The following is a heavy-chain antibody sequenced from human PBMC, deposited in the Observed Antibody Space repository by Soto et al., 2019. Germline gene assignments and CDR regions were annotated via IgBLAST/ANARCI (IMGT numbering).Heavy chain of an antibody. Sequence: QVQLVQSGAEVKKPGASVKVSCKASGYSFSDYYMHWVRQAPGQGLEWMGWINANSGGTTYAQKFQGRVTMTRDTSISTAYMKLSRLSSDDTAMYYCARLQIEVAGTNWGQGTLVTVSS. CDR2: INANSGGT. D-gene: IGHD6-19*01. J-gene: IGHJ4*02. CDR1: GYSFSDYY. CDR3: ARLQIEVAGTN. V-gene: IGHV1-2*02.